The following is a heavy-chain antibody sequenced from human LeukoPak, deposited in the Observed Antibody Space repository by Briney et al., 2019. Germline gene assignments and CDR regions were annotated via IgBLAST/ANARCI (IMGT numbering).Heavy chain of an antibody. CDR3: AKAGGSSWYFDY. J-gene: IGHJ4*02. V-gene: IGHV3-21*04. D-gene: IGHD6-13*01. CDR1: GFTFSSYS. Sequence: GGSLRLSCAASGFTFSSYSMNWVRQAPGKGLEWVSSISSSSSYIYYADSVKGRFTISRDNAKNSLYLQMNSLRAEDTVVYYCAKAGGSSWYFDYWGQGTLVTVSS. CDR2: ISSSSSYI.